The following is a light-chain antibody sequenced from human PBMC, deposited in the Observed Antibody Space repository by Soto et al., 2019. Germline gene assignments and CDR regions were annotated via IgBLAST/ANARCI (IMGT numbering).Light chain of an antibody. J-gene: IGKJ5*01. CDR3: QQYGSSPCT. CDR1: QSVSSYY. CDR2: DVS. V-gene: IGKV3D-20*01. Sequence: EIVLTQSPVTLSLSPGERGTLSCGASQSVSSYYIAWYQQKPGLAPRLLMYDVSSRATGTPDRFSGSGSGTDFTLTISRLEPEDVAVYFCQQYGSSPCTFGQGTRVEIK.